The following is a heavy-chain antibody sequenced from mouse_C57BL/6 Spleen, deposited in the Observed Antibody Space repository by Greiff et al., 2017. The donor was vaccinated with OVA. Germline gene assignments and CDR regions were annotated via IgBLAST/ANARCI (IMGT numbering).Heavy chain of an antibody. V-gene: IGHV1-26*01. CDR1: GYTFTDYY. CDR2: INPNNGGT. CDR3: ARRGGYYSNHYAMDY. J-gene: IGHJ4*01. Sequence: VQLQQSGPELVKPGASVKISCKASGYTFTDYYMNWVKQSHGKSLEWIGDINPNNGGTSYNQKFKGKATLTVDKSSSTAYMELRSLTSEDSAVYYCARRGGYYSNHYAMDYWGQGTSVTVSS. D-gene: IGHD2-5*01.